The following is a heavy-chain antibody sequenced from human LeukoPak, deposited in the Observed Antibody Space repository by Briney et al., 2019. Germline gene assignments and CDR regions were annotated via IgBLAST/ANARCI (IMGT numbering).Heavy chain of an antibody. J-gene: IGHJ4*02. V-gene: IGHV3-64*01. CDR3: ARDRVGNALDY. CDR1: GFSLSSYA. Sequence: SGGSLRLSCAASGFSLSSYAMHWVRQPPGKGLEFVSAISNDGGSTFYANSVKGRFTISRDNSKNTLYLQLGSLRAEDMAVYYCARDRVGNALDYWGQGSLVTV. CDR2: ISNDGGST. D-gene: IGHD1-26*01.